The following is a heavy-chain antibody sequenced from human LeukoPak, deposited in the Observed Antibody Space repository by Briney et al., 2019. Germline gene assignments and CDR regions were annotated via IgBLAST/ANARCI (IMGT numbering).Heavy chain of an antibody. CDR3: ARVDTVMAYYFDL. J-gene: IGHJ4*02. V-gene: IGHV3-53*04. CDR1: GLTFSNYA. CDR2: IYSGGTT. D-gene: IGHD5-18*01. Sequence: GGSLRLSCAASGLTFSNYAMTWVRTAPGKGLEWVSTIYSGGTTYYADSVMGRFTISRHSSRNTLYLQMNSLRAEDTAVYYCARVDTVMAYYFDLWGQGTLVTVSS.